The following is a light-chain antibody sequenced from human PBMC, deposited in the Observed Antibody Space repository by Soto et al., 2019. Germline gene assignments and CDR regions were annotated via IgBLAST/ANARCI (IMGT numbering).Light chain of an antibody. V-gene: IGLV4-60*02. CDR1: SGHSSYI. Sequence: QAVVTQSSSASASLGSSVKLTCTLSSGHSSYIIAWHQQQPGKAPRYLMKLEGSGSYNKGSGVPDRFSGSSSGADRYLTISNLQFEDEADYYCETWDSNTXXXXGGTKLXVL. CDR3: ETWDSNTXX. J-gene: IGLJ3*02. CDR2: LEGSGSY.